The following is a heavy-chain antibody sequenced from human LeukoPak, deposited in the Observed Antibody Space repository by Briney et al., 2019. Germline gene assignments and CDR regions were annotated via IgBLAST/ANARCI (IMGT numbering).Heavy chain of an antibody. V-gene: IGHV4-59*01. CDR2: IFYTGSS. J-gene: IGHJ5*02. CDR3: ARVHLVGAGWFDP. Sequence: SETLSLTCTVSGASISSYYWSWIRQPPGKGLEWIGHIFYTGSSNYNPSLKSRVTISLSRPNNQFSLRLTSVTAADTAVYYCARVHLVGAGWFDPWGQGTLVTVSS. CDR1: GASISSYY. D-gene: IGHD1-26*01.